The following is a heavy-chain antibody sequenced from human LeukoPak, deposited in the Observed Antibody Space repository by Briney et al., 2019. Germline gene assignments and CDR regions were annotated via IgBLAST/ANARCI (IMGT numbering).Heavy chain of an antibody. V-gene: IGHV3-21*01. CDR1: GFTFSSYN. CDR3: ARVRGSYFIFDY. CDR2: ISSSSSYI. J-gene: IGHJ4*02. Sequence: PGGSLRLSCAASGFTFSSYNMNWVRQAPGKGLEWISSISSSSSYIYYAGSVKGRFTISRDNAKNSLYLQMNSLRAEDTALYYCARVRGSYFIFDYWGQGTLVTVSS. D-gene: IGHD1-26*01.